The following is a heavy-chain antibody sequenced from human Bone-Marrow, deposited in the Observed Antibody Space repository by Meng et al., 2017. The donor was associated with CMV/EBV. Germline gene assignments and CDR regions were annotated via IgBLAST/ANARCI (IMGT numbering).Heavy chain of an antibody. Sequence: GESLKISCAASGFTFSDYYMSWIRQAPGKGLEWVSYISSSGSTIYYADSVKGRFTISRDNAKNSLYLQMNSLRAEDTAVYYCARDEGATITTFDYWAQGTLVTVSS. CDR2: ISSSGSTI. V-gene: IGHV3-11*04. J-gene: IGHJ4*02. CDR1: GFTFSDYY. CDR3: ARDEGATITTFDY. D-gene: IGHD5-24*01.